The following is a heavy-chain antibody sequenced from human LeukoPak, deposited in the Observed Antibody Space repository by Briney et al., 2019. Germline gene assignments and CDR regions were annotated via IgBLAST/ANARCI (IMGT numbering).Heavy chain of an antibody. CDR3: ARGAVQLWLGFDY. CDR2: IYYSGST. Sequence: PSETLSLTCTVSGGSVSSGSYYWSWIRQPPGKGLEWIGYIYYSGSTNYNPSLKSRVTISVDTSKNQFSLKLSSVTAADTAVYYCARGAVQLWLGFDYWGQGTLVTVSS. J-gene: IGHJ4*02. CDR1: GGSVSSGSYY. D-gene: IGHD5-18*01. V-gene: IGHV4-61*01.